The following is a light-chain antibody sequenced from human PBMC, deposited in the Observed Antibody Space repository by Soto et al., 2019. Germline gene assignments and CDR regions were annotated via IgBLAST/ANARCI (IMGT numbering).Light chain of an antibody. V-gene: IGKV1-5*03. J-gene: IGKJ4*01. CDR1: QSISSW. CDR3: EDYSSSSALT. Sequence: DIQMTQSPSTLSASVGDRVTITCRASQSISSWLAWYQQKPGKAPKLLIYQASSLKSGVPSRFSGSGSATEFTLTISSLQPDAFATYYCEDYSSSSALTFGGGTKVDIK. CDR2: QAS.